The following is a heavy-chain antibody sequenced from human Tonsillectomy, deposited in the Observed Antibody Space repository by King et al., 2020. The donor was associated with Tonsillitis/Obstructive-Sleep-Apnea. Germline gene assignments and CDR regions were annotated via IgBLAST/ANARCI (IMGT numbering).Heavy chain of an antibody. D-gene: IGHD2-8*01. CDR3: ASGPANGYYMDV. V-gene: IGHV1-46*01. CDR2: INPSGGST. CDR1: GYTFTSYY. Sequence: VQLVESGAEVKKPGASVKVSCKASGYTFTSYYMHWVRQAPGQGLEWMVIINPSGGSTSYAQKFQGRVTMTRDTSPRTVYMELSSLRSEDTAVYYCASGPANGYYMDVWGKGTTVTVSS. J-gene: IGHJ6*03.